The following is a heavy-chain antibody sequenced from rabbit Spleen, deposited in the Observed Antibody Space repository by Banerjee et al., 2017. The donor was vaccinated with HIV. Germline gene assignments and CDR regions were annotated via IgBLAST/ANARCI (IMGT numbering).Heavy chain of an antibody. D-gene: IGHD1-1*01. J-gene: IGHJ4*01. CDR1: GFDFSVYG. CDR3: VRGASSSGYYSL. Sequence: LVESGGGLVQPGGSLKLSCKASGFDFSVYGLSWVRQAPGKGLEWIGYIDPIFGRTYYASWVNGRFTISSHNAQNTLYLQLNSLTVADTATYFCVRGASSSGYYSLWGQGTLVTVS. CDR2: IDPIFGRT. V-gene: IGHV1S47*01.